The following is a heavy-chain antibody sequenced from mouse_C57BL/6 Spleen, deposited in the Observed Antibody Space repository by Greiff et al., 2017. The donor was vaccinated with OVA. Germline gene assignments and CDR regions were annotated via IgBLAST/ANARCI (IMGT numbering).Heavy chain of an antibody. J-gene: IGHJ4*01. CDR3: ARPIYYDYGYAMDY. Sequence: VQLQQSGPELVKPGASVKMSCKASGYTFTDYNMHWVKQSHGKSLEWIGYINPNNGGTSYNQKFKGKATLTVNKSSSTAYMELRSLTSEDSAVYYGARPIYYDYGYAMDYWGQGTSVTVSS. CDR2: INPNNGGT. CDR1: GYTFTDYN. V-gene: IGHV1-22*01. D-gene: IGHD2-4*01.